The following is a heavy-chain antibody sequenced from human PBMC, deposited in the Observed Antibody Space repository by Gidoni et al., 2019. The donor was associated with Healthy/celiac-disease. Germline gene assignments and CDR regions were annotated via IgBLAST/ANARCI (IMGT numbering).Heavy chain of an antibody. J-gene: IGHJ6*02. V-gene: IGHV4-34*01. CDR2: INHSGST. CDR1: GGSFSGSY. Sequence: QVQLQQWGAGLLKPSETLSLTCAVYGGSFSGSYWSWIRQPPGKGLEWIGEINHSGSTNYNPSLKSRVTISVDTSKNQFSLKLSSVTAADTAVYYCARANRRGVRGVSYYYYYGMDVWGQGTTVTVSS. CDR3: ARANRRGVRGVSYYYYYGMDV. D-gene: IGHD3-10*01.